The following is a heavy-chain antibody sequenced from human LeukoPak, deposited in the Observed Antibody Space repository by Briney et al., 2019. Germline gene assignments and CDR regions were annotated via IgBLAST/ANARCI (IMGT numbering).Heavy chain of an antibody. CDR3: TLPDLYCGSTSCDSY. D-gene: IGHD2-2*02. Sequence: GGSLRLSCAASGFTFSNAWMSWVRQAPGKGLEWVGRIKSKTDGGTTDYAAPVKGRFTISRDDSKNTLYLQMNSLKTEDTAVYYCTLPDLYCGSTSCDSYWGQGTLVTVSS. V-gene: IGHV3-15*01. CDR1: GFTFSNAW. CDR2: IKSKTDGGTT. J-gene: IGHJ4*02.